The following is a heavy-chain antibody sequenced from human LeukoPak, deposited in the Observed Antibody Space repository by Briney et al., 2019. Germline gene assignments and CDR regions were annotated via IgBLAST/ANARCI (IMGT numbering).Heavy chain of an antibody. Sequence: PSETLSLTCTVSGGSISSYYWSWIRQPPGKGLEWIGYIYYSGSTNYNPSLKSRVTISVDTSKNQFSLKLSSVTAADTAVYYCARVSGYPYYYGMDVWGQGTTVTVSS. V-gene: IGHV4-59*01. D-gene: IGHD3-22*01. J-gene: IGHJ6*02. CDR3: ARVSGYPYYYGMDV. CDR2: IYYSGST. CDR1: GGSISSYY.